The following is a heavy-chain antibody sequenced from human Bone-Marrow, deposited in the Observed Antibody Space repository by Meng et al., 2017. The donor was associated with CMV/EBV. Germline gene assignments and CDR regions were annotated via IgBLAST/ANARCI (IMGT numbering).Heavy chain of an antibody. J-gene: IGHJ4*02. Sequence: ASVKVSCKASGYTFTGYYMHWVRQAPGQGLEWMGWINPNSGGTNYAQKFQGRVTMNRDTSISTAYMELSRLRSDDTAVYYCARAGAWSSETDYWGQGTLVTVSS. D-gene: IGHD6-19*01. CDR3: ARAGAWSSETDY. CDR1: GYTFTGYY. CDR2: INPNSGGT. V-gene: IGHV1-2*02.